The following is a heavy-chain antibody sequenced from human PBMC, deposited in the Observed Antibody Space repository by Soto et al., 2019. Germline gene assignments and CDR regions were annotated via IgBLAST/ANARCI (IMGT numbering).Heavy chain of an antibody. CDR2: IIAIFGTA. CDR1: GGTFSSYA. J-gene: IGHJ3*02. V-gene: IGHV1-69*06. CDR3: ARDVEMATDGAFDI. D-gene: IGHD5-12*01. Sequence: QVQLVQSGAEVKKPGSSVKVSCKASGGTFSSYAISWVRQAPGQGLEWMGGIIAIFGTANYAQKFQGRVTITADKSTSTAYLELSSLRSEDTAVYYCARDVEMATDGAFDIWGQGTMVTVSS.